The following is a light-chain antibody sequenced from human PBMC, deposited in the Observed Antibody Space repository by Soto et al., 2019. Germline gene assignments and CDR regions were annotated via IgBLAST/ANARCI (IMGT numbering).Light chain of an antibody. CDR2: DVN. CDR3: CSYAGEYKYV. V-gene: IGLV2-11*01. CDR1: SSDVGAYNF. Sequence: QSVLTQPRSVSGSPGQSVTISCTGSSSDVGAYNFASWYQQHPGAAPKLLIHDVNKRPPGVPDRFSASKSGNTASLTISGLQAEDEADYYCCSYAGEYKYVCASGTKVTVL. J-gene: IGLJ1*01.